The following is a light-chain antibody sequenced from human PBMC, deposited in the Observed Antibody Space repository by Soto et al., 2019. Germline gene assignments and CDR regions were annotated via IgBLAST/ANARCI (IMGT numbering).Light chain of an antibody. CDR1: QSVSDN. J-gene: IGKJ1*01. CDR3: QQRSNWPWT. V-gene: IGKV3-15*01. CDR2: GTS. Sequence: EILMTQSPATLSVSPGERVTLSCRASQSVSDNLAWYQHKPGQAPRLLIYGTSTRATGIPARFRGSGSGTEFTLTISSLQSEDFAVYYCQQRSNWPWTFGQGTKVEIK.